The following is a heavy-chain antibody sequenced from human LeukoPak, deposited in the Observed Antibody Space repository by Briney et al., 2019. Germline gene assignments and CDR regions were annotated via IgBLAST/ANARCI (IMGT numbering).Heavy chain of an antibody. CDR2: ISGSGDST. J-gene: IGHJ4*02. CDR1: GFTFRSYA. Sequence: TGGSLRLSWAASGFTFRSYAMSWVRQAPGKGLEWVSAISGSGDSTYYADSVKGRFTISRDNSKNTLYLQMNSLRAEDTAVYYCAKDQDSAFDYWGQGTLVTVSS. V-gene: IGHV3-23*01. CDR3: AKDQDSAFDY. D-gene: IGHD2-15*01.